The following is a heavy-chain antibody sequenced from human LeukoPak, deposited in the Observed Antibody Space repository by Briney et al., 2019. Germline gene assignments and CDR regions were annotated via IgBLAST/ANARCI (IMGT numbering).Heavy chain of an antibody. D-gene: IGHD3-16*02. CDR3: ARAPANYEYVWGSDREYYFDY. V-gene: IGHV1-2*02. Sequence: VASVKVSCKASGYTFTGYYMHWVRQAPGQGLEWMGWINPNSGGTNYAEKVQARVTMTRDRSISTVYMELSRLRSDDTAVYCCARAPANYEYVWGSDREYYFDYWGQGTLVTVSS. J-gene: IGHJ4*02. CDR2: INPNSGGT. CDR1: GYTFTGYY.